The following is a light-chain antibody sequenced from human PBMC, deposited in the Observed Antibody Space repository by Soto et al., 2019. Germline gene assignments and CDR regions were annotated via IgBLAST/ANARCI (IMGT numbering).Light chain of an antibody. J-gene: IGKJ2*01. CDR2: LGS. Sequence: DIVMTQSPLSLPVTPGEPASISCRSSQSLLHSNGYNYLDWYLQKPGQSPQLLIYLGSNRASGVPDRFSGSGSGTDFTLKISRVVAEDVGVYYCMQVLQTPMYTFGQGTKLEIK. CDR3: MQVLQTPMYT. V-gene: IGKV2-28*01. CDR1: QSLLHSNGYNY.